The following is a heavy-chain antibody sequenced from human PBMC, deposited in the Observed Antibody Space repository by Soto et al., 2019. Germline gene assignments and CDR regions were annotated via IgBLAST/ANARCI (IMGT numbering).Heavy chain of an antibody. J-gene: IGHJ6*03. Sequence: PGESLKISCKGSGYSFTSYWIGWVRQMPGKGLEWMGIIYPGDSDTRYSPSFQGQVTISADKSISTAYLQWSSLKASDTAMYYCARQRPSSEEGYYYYMDVWGKGTTVTVSS. V-gene: IGHV5-51*01. D-gene: IGHD6-19*01. CDR1: GYSFTSYW. CDR3: ARQRPSSEEGYYYYMDV. CDR2: IYPGDSDT.